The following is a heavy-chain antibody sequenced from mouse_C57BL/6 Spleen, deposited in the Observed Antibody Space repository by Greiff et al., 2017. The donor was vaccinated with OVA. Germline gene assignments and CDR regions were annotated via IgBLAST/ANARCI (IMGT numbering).Heavy chain of an antibody. Sequence: QVQLQQPGAELVRPGSSVKLSCKASGYTFTSYWMHWVKQRPIQGLEWIGNIDPSDSETHYNQKFKDKATLTVDKSSSTSYMQLSSLTSEDSAVYYCARWPYDGYFDYWGQGTTLTVSS. V-gene: IGHV1-52*01. CDR2: IDPSDSET. D-gene: IGHD2-3*01. CDR1: GYTFTSYW. CDR3: ARWPYDGYFDY. J-gene: IGHJ2*01.